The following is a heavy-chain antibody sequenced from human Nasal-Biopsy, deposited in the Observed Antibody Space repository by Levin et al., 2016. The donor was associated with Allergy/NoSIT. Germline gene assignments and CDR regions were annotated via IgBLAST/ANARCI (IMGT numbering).Heavy chain of an antibody. D-gene: IGHD6-19*01. J-gene: IGHJ4*02. V-gene: IGHV3-20*04. CDR1: GFTFDEYS. CDR3: ARGRGDDSVAGAQFDY. CDR2: INWDGTST. Sequence: GESLKISCAASGFTFDEYSMSWVRQVPGKGLEWVSTINWDGTSTHYAESVKGRFTISRDNAKNSLYLQMNSLRAEDTALYYCARGRGDDSVAGAQFDYWGQATLVTVSS.